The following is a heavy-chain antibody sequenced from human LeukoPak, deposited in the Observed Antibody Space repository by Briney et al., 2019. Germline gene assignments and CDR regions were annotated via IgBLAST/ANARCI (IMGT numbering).Heavy chain of an antibody. D-gene: IGHD6-13*01. CDR2: ISGSGGST. Sequence: TGGSLRLSCAASGFTFSSYAMSWVRQAPGKGLEWVSAISGSGGSTYYADSVKGRFTISRDNSKNTLYLQMNSLRAEDTAVYYCARDRDYSSSWYSVYDAFDIWGQGTMVTVSS. CDR3: ARDRDYSSSWYSVYDAFDI. CDR1: GFTFSSYA. V-gene: IGHV3-23*01. J-gene: IGHJ3*02.